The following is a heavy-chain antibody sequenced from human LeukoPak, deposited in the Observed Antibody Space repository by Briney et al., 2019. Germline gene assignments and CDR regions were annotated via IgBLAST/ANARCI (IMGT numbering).Heavy chain of an antibody. V-gene: IGHV3-15*01. CDR2: IKSKTDGGTT. CDR3: IPPFSLGWFDP. J-gene: IGHJ5*02. CDR1: GFTFSSYE. Sequence: PGGSLRLSCAASGFTFSSYEMNWVRQAPGKGLEWVGRIKSKTDGGTTDYAAPVKGRFTISRDDSKNTLYLQMNSLKTEDTAVYYCIPPFSLGWFDPWGQGTLVTVSS. D-gene: IGHD3-16*02.